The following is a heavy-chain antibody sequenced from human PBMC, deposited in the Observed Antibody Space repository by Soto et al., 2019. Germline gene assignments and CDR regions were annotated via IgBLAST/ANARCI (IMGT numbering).Heavy chain of an antibody. Sequence: ASVKVSCKASGYTFTSYYMHWVRQAPGQGLEWMGIINPSGGSTSYAQKFQGRVTMTRDTSTSTVYVELSSLRSEDTAVYYCARALGAVVTPHYYYGMDVWGQGTTVTVSS. D-gene: IGHD2-21*02. CDR2: INPSGGST. V-gene: IGHV1-46*01. CDR3: ARALGAVVTPHYYYGMDV. CDR1: GYTFTSYY. J-gene: IGHJ6*02.